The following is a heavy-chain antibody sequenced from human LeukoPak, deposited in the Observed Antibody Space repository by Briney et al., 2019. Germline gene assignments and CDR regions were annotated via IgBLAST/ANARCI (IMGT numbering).Heavy chain of an antibody. V-gene: IGHV3-74*01. CDR2: INGDGSST. CDR3: ARLVGGTP. D-gene: IGHD2-15*01. Sequence: PGGSLRLSCAASGFTLSSSWMHWVRQAPGKGLVWVARINGDGSSTRYAESARGRFTISRDNAKNTLYLQMNSLRAEDTAVYYCARLVGGTPWGRGTLVTVSS. CDR1: GFTLSSSW. J-gene: IGHJ5*02.